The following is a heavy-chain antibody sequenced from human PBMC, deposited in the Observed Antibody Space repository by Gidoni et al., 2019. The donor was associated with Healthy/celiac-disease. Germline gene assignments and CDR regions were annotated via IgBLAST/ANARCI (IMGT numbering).Heavy chain of an antibody. CDR1: GGTLSSYA. J-gene: IGHJ5*02. D-gene: IGHD6-6*01. V-gene: IGHV1-69*01. CDR2: IIPIFGTA. Sequence: QVQLVQSGAEGKKPGSSVKVSCKAAGGTLSSYAISWVRLAPGQGLEWMGGIIPIFGTATYAQQFQGRVTITADESTSTAYMELSSLRSEDTAVYYCAREEQLADLDWFDPWGQGTLVTVSS. CDR3: AREEQLADLDWFDP.